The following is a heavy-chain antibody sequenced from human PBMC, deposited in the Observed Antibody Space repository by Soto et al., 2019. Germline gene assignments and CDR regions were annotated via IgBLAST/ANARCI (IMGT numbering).Heavy chain of an antibody. CDR3: AKVRDDHSYFFDY. Sequence: QVQLQESGPGLVKPSETLSLTCTVSGGSISGYYWSWIRQPPGKGLEWIGYIYYSGSTTYNPSLKSPVTISVDTSRNQCSLKLSSVTAADTAVYYCAKVRDDHSYFFDYWGQGTLVTVSS. CDR1: GGSISGYY. J-gene: IGHJ4*02. V-gene: IGHV4-59*01. CDR2: IYYSGST. D-gene: IGHD6-6*01.